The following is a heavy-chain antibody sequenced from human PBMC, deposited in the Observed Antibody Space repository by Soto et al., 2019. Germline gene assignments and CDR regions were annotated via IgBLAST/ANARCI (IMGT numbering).Heavy chain of an antibody. V-gene: IGHV1-18*01. CDR3: ARALTTDDSGGHYYYGMDV. CDR2: ISTYNGNT. D-gene: IGHD4-4*01. J-gene: IGHJ6*02. Sequence: ASVKVSCKASGYTFTSYGISWVRQAPGQGLEWMGWISTYNGNTNYAQKLQGRVTMTTDTSTSTAYMELRSLRSDDTAVYYCARALTTDDSGGHYYYGMDVWGQGTTVTVSS. CDR1: GYTFTSYG.